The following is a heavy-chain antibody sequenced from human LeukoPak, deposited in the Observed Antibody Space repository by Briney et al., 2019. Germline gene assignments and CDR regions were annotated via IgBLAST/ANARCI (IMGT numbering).Heavy chain of an antibody. CDR3: ARGRDHGYPYYYYGMDV. Sequence: GGSLRLSCAASGFTFDDYAMHWVRQAPGKGLEWVSGISWNSGSIGYADSVKGRFTISRDNAKNSLYLQMNSLRAEDTAVYYCARGRDHGYPYYYYGMDVWGQGTTVTVSS. J-gene: IGHJ6*02. V-gene: IGHV3-9*01. CDR1: GFTFDDYA. D-gene: IGHD5-24*01. CDR2: ISWNSGSI.